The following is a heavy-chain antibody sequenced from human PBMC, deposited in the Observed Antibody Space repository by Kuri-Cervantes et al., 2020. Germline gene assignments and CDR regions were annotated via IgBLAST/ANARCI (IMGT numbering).Heavy chain of an antibody. CDR2: IYPGDSDT. V-gene: IGHV5-51*01. D-gene: IGHD1-26*01. CDR1: GYILTSYW. CDR3: ARVGATLFDAFDI. Sequence: GESLKISCKGSGYILTSYWFGWVRQMPGKGLEWMGIIYPGDSDTRYSPSFQGQVTISADKSISTAYLQWSSLKASDTAMYYCARVGATLFDAFDIWGQGTMVTVSS. J-gene: IGHJ3*02.